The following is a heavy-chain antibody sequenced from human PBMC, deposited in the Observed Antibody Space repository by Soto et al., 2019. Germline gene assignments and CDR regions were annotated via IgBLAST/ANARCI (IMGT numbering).Heavy chain of an antibody. CDR1: GYTFTSYG. J-gene: IGHJ4*02. CDR2: ISAYNGNT. V-gene: IGHV1-18*01. Sequence: ASVKVSCKASGYTFTSYGISWVRQAPGQGLEWMGWISAYNGNTNYAQKLQGRVTMTTDTSTSTAYMELRSLRSDDTAVYYCARSPLYCSSTSCPFDYWGQGTLVTVS. D-gene: IGHD2-2*01. CDR3: ARSPLYCSSTSCPFDY.